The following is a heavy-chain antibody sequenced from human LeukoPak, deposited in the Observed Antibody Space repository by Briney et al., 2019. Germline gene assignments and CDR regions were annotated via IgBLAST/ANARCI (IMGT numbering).Heavy chain of an antibody. CDR3: AKGDTTWELPHDY. D-gene: IGHD1-26*01. J-gene: IGHJ4*02. CDR2: IYHSGST. CDR1: GYSISSGYY. Sequence: SETLSLTCTVSGYSISSGYYWGWIRQPPGKGLEWIGSIYHSGSTYYNPSLKSRVTISVDTSKNQFSLKLSSVTAADTAVYYCAKGDTTWELPHDYWGQGTLVTVSS. V-gene: IGHV4-38-2*02.